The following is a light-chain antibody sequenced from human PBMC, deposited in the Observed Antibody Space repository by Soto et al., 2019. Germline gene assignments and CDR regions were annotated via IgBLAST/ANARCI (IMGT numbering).Light chain of an antibody. CDR3: QQYNSYSWM. CDR2: KAS. CDR1: QAIRND. V-gene: IGKV1-5*03. Sequence: DIQMTQSPSSLSASVGDRVTITCRASQAIRNDLAWYQQKPGKAPKFLIYKASNLESGVPSRFSGSGSGTEFTLTISNLQPDDSASYYCQQYNSYSWMFGQGTKVDIK. J-gene: IGKJ1*01.